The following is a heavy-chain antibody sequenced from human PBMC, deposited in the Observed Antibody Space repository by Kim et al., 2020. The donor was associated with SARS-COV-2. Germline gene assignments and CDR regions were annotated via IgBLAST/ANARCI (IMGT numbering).Heavy chain of an antibody. CDR2: M. Sequence: MYYRDSVKGRFTISRDNGKNSLYLQMNSLRDEDTAVYYCAKNDYWGQGTLVTVSS. J-gene: IGHJ4*02. CDR3: AKNDY. V-gene: IGHV3-48*02.